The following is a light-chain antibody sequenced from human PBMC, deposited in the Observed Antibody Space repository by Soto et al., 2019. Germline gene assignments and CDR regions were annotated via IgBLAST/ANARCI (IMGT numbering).Light chain of an antibody. CDR3: SSWDDSLSGVV. CDR2: TTS. V-gene: IGLV1-44*01. J-gene: IGLJ2*01. CDR1: SSNIGGNS. Sequence: QSVMTQPPSVSAAPGQKVTISCSGSSSNIGGNSVSWYQQLPGTAPKLLIHTTSQRPSGVPDRFSASKSGTSASLAIRGLQSDDEADYFCSSWDDSLSGVVFGRGTKLTVL.